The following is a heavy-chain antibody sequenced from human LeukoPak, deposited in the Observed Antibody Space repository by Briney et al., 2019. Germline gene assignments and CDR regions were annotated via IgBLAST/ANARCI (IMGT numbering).Heavy chain of an antibody. V-gene: IGHV7-4-1*02. CDR1: GYTFTSYA. D-gene: IGHD3-9*01. CDR2: INTNTGNP. CDR3: ARGLRELRYFDWSLSD. Sequence: ASVKVSCTASGYTFTSYAMNWVRQAPGQGLEWMGWINTNTGNPTYAQGFTGRFVFSLDTSVSTAYLQISSLKAEGTAVYYCARGLRELRYFDWSLSDWGQGTLVTVSS. J-gene: IGHJ4*02.